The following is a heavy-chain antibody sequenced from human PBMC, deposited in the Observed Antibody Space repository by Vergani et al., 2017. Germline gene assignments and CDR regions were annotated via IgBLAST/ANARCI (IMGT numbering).Heavy chain of an antibody. Sequence: QVQLQESGPGLVKPSQTLSLTCTVSGGSISSGDYYWSWIRQPPGKGLECIGYIYYSGSTYYNPSLKSRVTISVDTSKNQFSLKLSSVTAADTAVYYCARVTYYYDSSGYYYGHDAFDIWGQGTMVTVSS. V-gene: IGHV4-30-4*08. CDR2: IYYSGST. CDR1: GGSISSGDYY. CDR3: ARVTYYYDSSGYYYGHDAFDI. J-gene: IGHJ3*02. D-gene: IGHD3-22*01.